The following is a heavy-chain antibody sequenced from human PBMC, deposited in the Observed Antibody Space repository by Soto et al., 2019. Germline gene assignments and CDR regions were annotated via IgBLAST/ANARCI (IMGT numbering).Heavy chain of an antibody. V-gene: IGHV1-18*01. CDR1: GYSFTTYG. J-gene: IGHJ6*02. CDR3: AREGPALYYYYGMDV. CDR2: ISGYNGNT. Sequence: QVQLVQSRGEVKKPGASVKVSCKTSGYSFTTYGISWVRQAPGQGLEWMGWISGYNGNTNYAQKLQGRVTMTANTSTSTANKKRRSLRSDDTDVYYCAREGPALYYYYGMDVWGQGSTVTVSS.